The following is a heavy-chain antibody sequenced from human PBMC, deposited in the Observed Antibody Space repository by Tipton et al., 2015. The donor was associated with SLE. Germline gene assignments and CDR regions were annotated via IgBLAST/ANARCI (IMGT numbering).Heavy chain of an antibody. Sequence: TLSLTCTVSGGSISCHYWSWIRQPPGKGLEWIGYIYYSGSTNYNPSLKSRVTISVDTSKNQFSLKLSSVTAADTAVYYCARFPGGLGYWGQGTLVTVSS. J-gene: IGHJ4*02. D-gene: IGHD4-23*01. V-gene: IGHV4-59*11. CDR2: IYYSGST. CDR1: GGSISCHY. CDR3: ARFPGGLGY.